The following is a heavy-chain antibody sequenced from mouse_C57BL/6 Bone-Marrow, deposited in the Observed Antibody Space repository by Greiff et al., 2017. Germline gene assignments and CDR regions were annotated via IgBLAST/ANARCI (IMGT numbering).Heavy chain of an antibody. CDR3: TTLGPAY. V-gene: IGHV14-4*01. CDR1: GFNIKDDY. CDR2: IDPENGDT. J-gene: IGHJ3*01. Sequence: EVKLMESGAELVRPGASVKLSCTASGFNIKDDYMHWVKQRPEQGLEWIGWIDPENGDTEYASKFQGKATITADTSSNTAYLQLSSLTSEDTAVYYCTTLGPAYWGQGTLVTVSA.